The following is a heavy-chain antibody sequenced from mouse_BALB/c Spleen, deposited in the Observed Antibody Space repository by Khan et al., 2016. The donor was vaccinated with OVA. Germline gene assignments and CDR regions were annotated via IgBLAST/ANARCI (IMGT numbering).Heavy chain of an antibody. J-gene: IGHJ4*01. CDR3: TRLVDY. CDR2: ISSGGNT. Sequence: EVMLVESGGGLVKPGGSLKLSCAASGFTFSSYAVSWVRQTPEKRLEWVASISSGGNTYYPDSVKGRFTISRDDARNSLYLQMSSLRSEDTAMYYCTRLVDYWGQGTSVTVSS. CDR1: GFTFSSYA. V-gene: IGHV5-6-5*01.